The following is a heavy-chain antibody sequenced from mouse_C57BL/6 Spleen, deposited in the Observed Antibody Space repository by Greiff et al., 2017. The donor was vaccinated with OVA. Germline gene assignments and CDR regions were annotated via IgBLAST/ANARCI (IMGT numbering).Heavy chain of an antibody. J-gene: IGHJ1*03. V-gene: IGHV10-1*01. CDR3: VRHGGITGYFDV. CDR1: GFSFNTYA. D-gene: IGHD2-4*01. CDR2: IRSKSNNYAT. Sequence: DVKLVESGGGLVQPKGSLKLSCAASGFSFNTYAMNWVRQAPGKGLEWVARIRSKSNNYATYYADSVKDRFTISRDDSESMLYLQMNNLKTEDTAMYYCVRHGGITGYFDVWGTGTTVTVSS.